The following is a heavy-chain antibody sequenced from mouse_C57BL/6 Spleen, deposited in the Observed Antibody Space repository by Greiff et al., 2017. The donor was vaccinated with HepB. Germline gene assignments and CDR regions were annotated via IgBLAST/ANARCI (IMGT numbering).Heavy chain of an antibody. CDR3: ARWFYDYAGSYYFDY. Sequence: VQLQQSGAELVRPGTSVKVSCKASGYAFTNYLIEWVKQRPGQGLEWIGVINPGSGGTNYNEKFKGKETLTADKSSSTAYMQLSSLTSEDSAVYFCARWFYDYAGSYYFDYWGQGTTLTVSS. CDR2: INPGSGGT. J-gene: IGHJ2*01. D-gene: IGHD2-4*01. V-gene: IGHV1-54*01. CDR1: GYAFTNYL.